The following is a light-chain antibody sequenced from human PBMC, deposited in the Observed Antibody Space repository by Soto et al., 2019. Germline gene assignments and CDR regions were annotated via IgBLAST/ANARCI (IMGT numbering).Light chain of an antibody. CDR2: LGS. J-gene: IGKJ1*01. Sequence: VMTQSPLSLPVTPGEPASISCRSSQSLLYSNGYNYLDWYLQKPGQAPQVLIYLGSYRASGVPDRFSGSGSGTDFTLKISRVEAEDVGVYYCMQALQTPWTFGQGTKVEIK. V-gene: IGKV2-28*01. CDR1: QSLLYSNGYNY. CDR3: MQALQTPWT.